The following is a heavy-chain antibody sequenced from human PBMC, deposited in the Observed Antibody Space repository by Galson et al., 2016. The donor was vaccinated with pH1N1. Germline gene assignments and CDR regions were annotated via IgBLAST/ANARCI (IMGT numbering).Heavy chain of an antibody. D-gene: IGHD3-22*01. V-gene: IGHV3-30-3*01. CDR3: ARPDNRTKWFTEDAFDI. Sequence: LEWVAVISYDGSHKYHADSVRGRFTITRDNSKNTLYLQMNSLMAEDTAVYYYARPDNRTKWFTEDAFDIWGQGTMVIVSS. CDR2: ISYDGSHK. J-gene: IGHJ3*02.